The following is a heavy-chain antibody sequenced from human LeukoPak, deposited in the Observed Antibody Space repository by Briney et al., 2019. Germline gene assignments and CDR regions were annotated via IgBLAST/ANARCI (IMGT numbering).Heavy chain of an antibody. V-gene: IGHV1-18*01. CDR2: ISGYNGNT. Sequence: ASVKVSCKASGYSLTTYGITWARQAPGQGLEWMGWISGYNGNTNYAQKFQGRVTLTTDTSTSTAYMELRSLRSDDTGVYYCASGSITMIRGVTYYYYGMDVWGQGTTVSISS. D-gene: IGHD3-10*01. J-gene: IGHJ6*02. CDR1: GYSLTTYG. CDR3: ASGSITMIRGVTYYYYGMDV.